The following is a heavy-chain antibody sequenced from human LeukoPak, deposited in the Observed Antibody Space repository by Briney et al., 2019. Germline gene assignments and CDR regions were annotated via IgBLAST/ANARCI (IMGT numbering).Heavy chain of an antibody. D-gene: IGHD3-3*01. J-gene: IGHJ6*03. CDR1: EFSVGSNY. Sequence: GGSLRLSCAASEFSVGSNYMTWVRQAPGKGLEWVSLIYSGGSAYYADSVKGRFTISRDNSHNTVSLQVNNLRTEDTALYYCAKTSLSDASGHYYYMDVWGKGTTVTVSS. CDR2: IYSGGSA. V-gene: IGHV3-66*01. CDR3: AKTSLSDASGHYYYMDV.